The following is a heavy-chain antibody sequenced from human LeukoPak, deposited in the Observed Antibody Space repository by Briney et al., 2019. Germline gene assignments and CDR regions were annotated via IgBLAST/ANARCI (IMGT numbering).Heavy chain of an antibody. CDR3: AKDGCSSTSCYTVWFDP. V-gene: IGHV3-23*01. J-gene: IGHJ5*02. D-gene: IGHD2-2*02. CDR2: ISGSGGST. CDR1: GFTFSSYA. Sequence: GGSLRLSCAASGFTFSSYAMSWVRQAPGKGLEWVSAISGSGGSTYYADSVKGRFTISRDNSKNTLYLQMNSLRAEDTAVYYCAKDGCSSTSCYTVWFDPWGQGTLVTVSS.